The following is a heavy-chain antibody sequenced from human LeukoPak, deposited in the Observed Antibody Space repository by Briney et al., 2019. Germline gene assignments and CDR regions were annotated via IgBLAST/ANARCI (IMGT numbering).Heavy chain of an antibody. V-gene: IGHV3-48*04. J-gene: IGHJ6*02. CDR2: IGSITDGIT. D-gene: IGHD3-10*01. CDR3: AIPPLSGTGSSRPLAGVDA. CDR1: GFSFSRYS. Sequence: GGSLRLSCAASGFSFSRYSMNWVRQAPGKGLEWVSYIGSITDGITHYAESVKGRFTTSRDNAKNSLYLQMNSLRAEDTAVYYCAIPPLSGTGSSRPLAGVDAWGQGTTVTVS.